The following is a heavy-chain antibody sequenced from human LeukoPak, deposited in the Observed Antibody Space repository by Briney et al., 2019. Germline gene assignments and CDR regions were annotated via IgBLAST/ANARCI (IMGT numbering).Heavy chain of an antibody. CDR3: ARTTYNDFWSGYSRYYYHFMDV. CDR2: IRIKSFGETA. Sequence: GGSLRLSCTASGFTFGDYAMTWVRQAPGKGLEYIGFIRIKSFGETADYAASVKGRFTISRDDSKSIAYLQMNSLKTEDTAVYYCARTTYNDFWSGYSRYYYHFMDVWGKGTTATVSS. J-gene: IGHJ6*03. D-gene: IGHD3-3*01. V-gene: IGHV3-49*04. CDR1: GFTFGDYA.